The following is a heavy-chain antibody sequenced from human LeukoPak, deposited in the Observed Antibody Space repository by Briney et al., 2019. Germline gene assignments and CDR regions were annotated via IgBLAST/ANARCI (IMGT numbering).Heavy chain of an antibody. CDR2: INHSGST. CDR3: ASLSSSWFARGAFDI. D-gene: IGHD6-13*01. Sequence: TSETLSLTCAVYGGSFSGYYWGWIRQPPGKGLEWIGEINHSGSTNCNPSLKSRVTISVDTSKNQFSLKLSSVTAADTAVYYCASLSSSWFARGAFDIWGQGTMVTVSS. J-gene: IGHJ3*02. V-gene: IGHV4-34*01. CDR1: GGSFSGYY.